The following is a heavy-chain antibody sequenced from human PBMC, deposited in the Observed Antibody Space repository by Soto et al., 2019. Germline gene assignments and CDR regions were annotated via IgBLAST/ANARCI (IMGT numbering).Heavy chain of an antibody. J-gene: IGHJ4*02. V-gene: IGHV3-7*05. Sequence: PGGSLRLSCAASGFTFSIYWMTWVRQAPGKGLEWVANIKQDGSEKYYVDSVKGRFTISRDNAKNSLYLQMNSLRAEDTAVYHCARWQFQLAYCSGGSCSHNAYFDYWGQGTLVTVSS. CDR2: IKQDGSEK. D-gene: IGHD2-15*01. CDR3: ARWQFQLAYCSGGSCSHNAYFDY. CDR1: GFTFSIYW.